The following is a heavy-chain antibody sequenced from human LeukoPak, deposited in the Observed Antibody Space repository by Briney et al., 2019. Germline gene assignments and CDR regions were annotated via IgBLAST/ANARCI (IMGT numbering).Heavy chain of an antibody. Sequence: GGSLRLSCAASGFTFSSYGMHWVRQAPGKGLEWVAVISYDGSNKYYADSVKGRFTISRDNSKNTLYLQMNSLRAEDTAVYYCAKGGVLRYFDWLYDWFDPWGQGTLVTVSS. CDR1: GFTFSSYG. J-gene: IGHJ5*02. V-gene: IGHV3-30*18. D-gene: IGHD3-9*01. CDR2: ISYDGSNK. CDR3: AKGGVLRYFDWLYDWFDP.